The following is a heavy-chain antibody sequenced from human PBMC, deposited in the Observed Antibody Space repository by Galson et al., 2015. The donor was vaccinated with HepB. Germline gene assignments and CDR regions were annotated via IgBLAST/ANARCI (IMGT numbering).Heavy chain of an antibody. J-gene: IGHJ4*02. V-gene: IGHV3-7*03. CDR2: IKQDGREQ. D-gene: IGHD6-19*01. CDR1: GFTFSRYW. Sequence: SLRLSCAASGFTFSRYWMSWVRQAPVTGLEWVANIKQDGREQYCVDSVKGRFTISRDNAKNSLYLQMNSLRAEDTAVYYCARDFIAVGRGPEYWGQGALVTVSS. CDR3: ARDFIAVGRGPEY.